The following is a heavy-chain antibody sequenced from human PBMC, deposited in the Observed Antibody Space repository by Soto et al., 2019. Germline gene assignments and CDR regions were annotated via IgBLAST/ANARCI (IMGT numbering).Heavy chain of an antibody. CDR3: ARGVLWSGYHYALEV. Sequence: QVQLEESGGGVVQPGRSLRLSCAASGFTFSSSVMHWVRQAPGRGLEWVAVIWSDGSKKYYADSVTGRFAISRDNSINALYLEMRSLSAEDTAVYYCARGVLWSGYHYALEVWGQGNTVTVSS. CDR1: GFTFSSSV. J-gene: IGHJ6*02. D-gene: IGHD3-3*01. CDR2: IWSDGSKK. V-gene: IGHV3-33*01.